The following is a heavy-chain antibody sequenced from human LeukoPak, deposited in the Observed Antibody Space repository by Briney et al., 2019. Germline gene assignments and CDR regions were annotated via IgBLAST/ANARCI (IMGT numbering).Heavy chain of an antibody. CDR1: GYTFTGYY. Sequence: GASVKVSCKASGYTFTGYYMHWVRQAPGQGLEWMGWINPNSGGTNYAHKFQGRVTMTRDTSISTSYMELSRLTSDDTAVYYCAREHEWEVQGFHAFDMWGQGTMVTVSS. CDR2: INPNSGGT. V-gene: IGHV1-2*02. CDR3: AREHEWEVQGFHAFDM. D-gene: IGHD1-26*01. J-gene: IGHJ3*02.